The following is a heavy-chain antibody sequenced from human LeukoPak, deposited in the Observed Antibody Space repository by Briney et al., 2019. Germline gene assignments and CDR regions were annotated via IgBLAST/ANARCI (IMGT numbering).Heavy chain of an antibody. Sequence: SETLSLTCAVSGGSISSGGYSWSWIRQPPGKGLEWIGYIYHSGSTYYNPSLKSRVTLSVDRSKNQFSLKLSSVTAADTAVYYCARDRSGGMDVWGQGTTVTVSS. V-gene: IGHV4-30-2*01. J-gene: IGHJ6*02. CDR3: ARDRSGGMDV. CDR1: GGSISSGGYS. CDR2: IYHSGST. D-gene: IGHD3-10*01.